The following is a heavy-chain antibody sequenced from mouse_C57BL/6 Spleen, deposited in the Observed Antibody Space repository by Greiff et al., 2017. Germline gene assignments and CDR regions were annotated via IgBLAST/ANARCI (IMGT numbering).Heavy chain of an antibody. Sequence: QVQLQQPGAELVKPGASVKLSCKASGYTFTSYWMHWVKQRPGQGLEWIGMIHPNSGSTNYNEKFKSKATLTVDKSSSTAYMQLRSLTSEDSAVYYCASYGSRDWYFDVWGTGTTVTVSS. D-gene: IGHD1-1*01. CDR3: ASYGSRDWYFDV. V-gene: IGHV1-64*01. CDR1: GYTFTSYW. CDR2: IHPNSGST. J-gene: IGHJ1*03.